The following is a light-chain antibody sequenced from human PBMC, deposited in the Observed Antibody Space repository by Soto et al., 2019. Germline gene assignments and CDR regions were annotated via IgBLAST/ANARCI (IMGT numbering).Light chain of an antibody. CDR2: DVS. CDR1: SSDVGGYNY. CDR3: SSYTTSNTRQIV. J-gene: IGLJ1*01. V-gene: IGLV2-14*03. Sequence: QSVLTQPASVSGSPGQSITISCTGTSSDVGGYNYVSWYQHHPGKAPKLLICDVSNRPSGVSNRVSGSKSDNTASLTISGLQPEEEADYYCSSYTTSNTRQIVFGTGTKVTVL.